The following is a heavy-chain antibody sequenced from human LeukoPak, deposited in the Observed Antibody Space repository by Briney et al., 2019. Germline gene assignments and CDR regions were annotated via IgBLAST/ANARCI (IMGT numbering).Heavy chain of an antibody. CDR1: GYTFTSYD. CDR3: ARFDIVVVPAASRHYYYYGMDV. Sequence: ASVKVSCKASGYTFTSYDINWVRRATGQGLEWMGWMNPNSGNTGYAQKFQGRVTMTRNTSISTAYMELSSPRSEDTAVYYCARFDIVVVPAASRHYYYYGMDVWGQGTTVTVSS. D-gene: IGHD2-2*01. J-gene: IGHJ6*02. CDR2: MNPNSGNT. V-gene: IGHV1-8*01.